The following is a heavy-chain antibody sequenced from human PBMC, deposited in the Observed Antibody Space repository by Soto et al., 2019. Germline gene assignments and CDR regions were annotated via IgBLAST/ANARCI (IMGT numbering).Heavy chain of an antibody. CDR3: ARGEWELVPFDY. CDR2: ISSSGVST. CDR1: GFTFSSYA. D-gene: IGHD1-26*01. J-gene: IGHJ4*02. Sequence: PGGSLRLSCAASGFTFSSYAMSWVRQAPGKGLEWVSRISSSGVSTCYADSVKGRFSISRDNAKNTLYLQMNSLRAEDTAVYYCARGEWELVPFDYWGQGTLVTVSS. V-gene: IGHV3-23*01.